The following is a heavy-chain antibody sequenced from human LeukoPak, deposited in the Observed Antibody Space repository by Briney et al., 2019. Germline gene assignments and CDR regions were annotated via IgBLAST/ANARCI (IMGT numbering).Heavy chain of an antibody. D-gene: IGHD3-9*01. CDR1: GGSISSYY. Sequence: SETLSLTCTVSGGSISSYYWSWIRQPAGKGLEWIGRIYTTGSTNYNPSLKSRVTMSVDTSKNQFSLKLSSVTAADTAVYYCARVSYDILSGYYTLFDYWGQGTLVTVSS. CDR2: IYTTGST. J-gene: IGHJ4*02. V-gene: IGHV4-4*07. CDR3: ARVSYDILSGYYTLFDY.